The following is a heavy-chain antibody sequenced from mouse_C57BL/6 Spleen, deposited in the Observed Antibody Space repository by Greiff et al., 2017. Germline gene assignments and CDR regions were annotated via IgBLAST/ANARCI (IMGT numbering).Heavy chain of an antibody. J-gene: IGHJ4*01. Sequence: QVQLQQSGAELVRPGTSVKMSCKASGYTFTNYWIGWAKQRPGHGLEWIGDIYPGGGYTNYNEKFKGKATLTADKSSSTAYMQFSSLTSEDSAIYYCARDANHVAMDYRGHRTSFTLSS. V-gene: IGHV1-63*01. CDR2: IYPGGGYT. CDR3: ARDANHVAMDY. D-gene: IGHD4-1*01. CDR1: GYTFTNYW.